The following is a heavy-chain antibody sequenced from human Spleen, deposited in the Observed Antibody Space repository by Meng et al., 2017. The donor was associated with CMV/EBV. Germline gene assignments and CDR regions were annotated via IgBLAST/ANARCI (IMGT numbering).Heavy chain of an antibody. D-gene: IGHD2-2*01. CDR2: ISWHGGST. CDR3: ARDDQLPFDY. J-gene: IGHJ4*02. CDR1: GFTFDDYA. Sequence: GESLKISCEASGFTFDDYAMHWVRQAPGKGLEWVSLISWHGGSTYYADSVKGRFTISRDNAKNTLYLQMNSLTAEDTAVYYCARDDQLPFDYWGQGTLVTVSS. V-gene: IGHV3-43D*04.